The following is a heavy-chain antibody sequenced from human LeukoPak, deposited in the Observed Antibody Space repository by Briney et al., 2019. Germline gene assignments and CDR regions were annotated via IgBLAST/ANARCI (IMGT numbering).Heavy chain of an antibody. CDR1: GYTFTSYG. Sequence: SVKVSCKASGYTFTSYGISWVRQAPGQGLEWMGGIIPIFGTANYAQKFQGRVTITVDESTSTAYMELSSLRSEDTAVYYCARTRLDSSGYYPTYYYYGMDVWGQGTTVTVSS. D-gene: IGHD3-22*01. CDR2: IIPIFGTA. J-gene: IGHJ6*02. CDR3: ARTRLDSSGYYPTYYYYGMDV. V-gene: IGHV1-69*13.